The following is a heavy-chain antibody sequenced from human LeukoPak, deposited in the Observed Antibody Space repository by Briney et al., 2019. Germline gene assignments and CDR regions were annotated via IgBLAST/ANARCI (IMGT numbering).Heavy chain of an antibody. CDR1: GGTFSSYA. CDR3: ARDRGNYCFWSGYLY. J-gene: IGHJ4*02. V-gene: IGHV1-69*05. CDR2: IIPIFGTA. Sequence: GASVKVSCKASGGTFSSYAISWVRQAPGQGREWMGRIIPIFGTANYAQKFQGRVTITTDESTSTAYMELSSLRSEDTAVYYCARDRGNYCFWSGYLYWGQGTLVTVSS. D-gene: IGHD3-3*01.